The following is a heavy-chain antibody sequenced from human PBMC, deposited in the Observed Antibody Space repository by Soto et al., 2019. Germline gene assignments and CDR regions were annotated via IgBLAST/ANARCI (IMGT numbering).Heavy chain of an antibody. D-gene: IGHD6-19*01. CDR3: VRDASGGSYLNYFDL. CDR1: GFTFSSHS. V-gene: IGHV3-48*02. J-gene: IGHJ5*02. Sequence: GGSLRLSCAASGFTFSSHSMNWVRQAPGKGLEWVSYVSSHSSTTYYADSVKGRSSISRDNAENSLYLQMNSLRDEDTAVYYCVRDASGGSYLNYFDLWGQGTLVTVSS. CDR2: VSSHSSTT.